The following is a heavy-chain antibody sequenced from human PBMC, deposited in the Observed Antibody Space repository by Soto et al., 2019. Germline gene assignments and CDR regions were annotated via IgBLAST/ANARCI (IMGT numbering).Heavy chain of an antibody. V-gene: IGHV1-18*01. D-gene: IGHD3-16*01. CDR2: INAYNGNT. J-gene: IGHJ6*02. CDR1: GYSFTRYG. CDR3: AMVDVYVTPSPQDV. Sequence: QVQLVQSGAEVKNPGASVKVSCKASGYSFTRYGIGWARQAPGQGLEWMGWINAYNGNTNYAQNLQGRLTLTTDTATTTAYMELRSLRSNDTAIYDCAMVDVYVTPSPQDVWSQGTTVTVSS.